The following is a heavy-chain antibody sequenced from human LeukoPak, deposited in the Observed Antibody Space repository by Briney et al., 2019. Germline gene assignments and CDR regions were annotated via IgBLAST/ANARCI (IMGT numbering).Heavy chain of an antibody. CDR3: ARESGSGSYSDY. Sequence: PGGSLRLSCAASGFTFSSYAMSWVRQAPGEWLEWVPAISGSGGSTYYADSVKGRFTISRDTAKNSLDLQMNSLRAEDTAFYYCARESGSGSYSDYWGQGTLVTVSS. CDR1: GFTFSSYA. V-gene: IGHV3-23*01. J-gene: IGHJ4*02. D-gene: IGHD1-26*01. CDR2: ISGSGGST.